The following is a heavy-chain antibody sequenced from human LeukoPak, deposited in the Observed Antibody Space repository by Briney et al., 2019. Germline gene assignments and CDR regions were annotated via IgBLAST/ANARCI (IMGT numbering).Heavy chain of an antibody. V-gene: IGHV3-49*03. D-gene: IGHD6-19*01. J-gene: IGHJ4*02. CDR3: TRVGWLVALFFDY. CDR1: GFSFGDYG. Sequence: GGSLRLSCTASGFSFGDYGMSWFRQAPGKGLEWLSFIRTKAYGGTTEYAASVKGRFSISRDDSKSIVYLQMNSLQTKDTAIYYCTRVGWLVALFFDYWGQGTLVTVSS. CDR2: IRTKAYGGTT.